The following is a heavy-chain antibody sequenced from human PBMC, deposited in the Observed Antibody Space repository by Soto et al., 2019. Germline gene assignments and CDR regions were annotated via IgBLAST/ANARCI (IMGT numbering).Heavy chain of an antibody. CDR2: IYWTDDK. D-gene: IGHD4-17*01. CDR3: AHKLPVTTSAFDI. V-gene: IGHV2-5*01. CDR1: GFSLNTSGLG. J-gene: IGHJ3*02. Sequence: SGPTLVNPTQTLTLTCTFSGFSLNTSGLGVGWVRQPPGRPLEWLAVIYWTDDKRYSPSLKSRLSITKDTSKNQVVLTMTNMDPMDTAIFFCAHKLPVTTSAFDIWGQGTMVTVSS.